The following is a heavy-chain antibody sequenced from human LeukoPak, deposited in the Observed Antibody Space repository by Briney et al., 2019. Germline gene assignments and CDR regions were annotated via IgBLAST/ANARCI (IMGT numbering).Heavy chain of an antibody. CDR1: GFRFGCYW. D-gene: IGHD1-14*01. V-gene: IGHV3-7*04. Sequence: PGGSLRLSCVGPGFRFGCYWMTSVRQAPGKGLERVANKKVYYSEKYAVDSVRGRFKVSRDNAKQLRDLQMSSLRAEDTVVYYCARARIDYWGQGTMVTVSS. CDR3: ARARIDY. J-gene: IGHJ4*02. CDR2: KKVYYSEK.